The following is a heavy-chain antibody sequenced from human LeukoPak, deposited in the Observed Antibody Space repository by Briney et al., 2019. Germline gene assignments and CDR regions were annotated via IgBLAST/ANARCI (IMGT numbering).Heavy chain of an antibody. CDR2: IYHSGST. Sequence: PSETLSLTCAVSGYSISSGYYWGWIRQPPGKGLEWIGGIYHSGSTYYNPSLKSRVTISVDTSKNQFSLKLSSVTAADTAVYYCARDRTYYYGSGKITPGWFDPWGQGTLVTVSS. D-gene: IGHD3-10*01. CDR1: GYSISSGYY. CDR3: ARDRTYYYGSGKITPGWFDP. J-gene: IGHJ5*02. V-gene: IGHV4-38-2*02.